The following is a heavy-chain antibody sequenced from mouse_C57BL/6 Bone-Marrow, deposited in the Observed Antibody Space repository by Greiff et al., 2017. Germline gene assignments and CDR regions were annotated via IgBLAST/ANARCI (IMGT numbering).Heavy chain of an antibody. CDR2: ISSGSSSL. CDR1: GFTFRDYG. J-gene: IGHJ1*03. CDR3: AREYYYGSRDWYFDV. Sequence: EVHLVESGGGLVKPGGSLKLSCAASGFTFRDYGMHWVRQAPEKGLGWVAYISSGSSSLYYADTVKGRITISRDNAKNTLFLQMTSLRSEDTAMYYCAREYYYGSRDWYFDVWGTGTTVTVSS. V-gene: IGHV5-17*01. D-gene: IGHD1-1*01.